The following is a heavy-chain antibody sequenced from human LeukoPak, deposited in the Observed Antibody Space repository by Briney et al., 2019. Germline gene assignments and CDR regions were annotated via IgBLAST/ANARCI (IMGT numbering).Heavy chain of an antibody. CDR1: GYTFTSHD. CDR2: MNPNSGNT. CDR3: ARALSGSSLFYYFDY. J-gene: IGHJ4*02. Sequence: ASVKVSCKASGYTFTSHDINWVRQATGQGLEWMGWMNPNSGNTGYEQKFQGRVTITRNTSISTAYMELSSLTSEDTAVYYCARALSGSSLFYYFDYWGQGTLVTVSS. D-gene: IGHD1-26*01. V-gene: IGHV1-8*01.